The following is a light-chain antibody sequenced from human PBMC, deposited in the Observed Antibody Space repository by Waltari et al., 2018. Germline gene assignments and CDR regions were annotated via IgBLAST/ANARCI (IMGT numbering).Light chain of an antibody. Sequence: ETVMTQSPATLSVSPGERATLSCRASQSVSSNLAWYQQKPGQAPRLLIYGASTRATGIPARFSGSGSGTEFTLTISSLQSEDFAVYYCQQYNNWPPTCGQGTKVEIK. J-gene: IGKJ1*01. CDR1: QSVSSN. V-gene: IGKV3-15*01. CDR3: QQYNNWPPT. CDR2: GAS.